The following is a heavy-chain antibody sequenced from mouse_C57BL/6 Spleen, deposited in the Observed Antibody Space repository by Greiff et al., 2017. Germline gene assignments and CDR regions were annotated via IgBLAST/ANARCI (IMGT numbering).Heavy chain of an antibody. D-gene: IGHD1-1*01. CDR2: IYPGDGDT. V-gene: IGHV1-82*01. CDR1: GYAFSSSW. J-gene: IGHJ3*01. Sequence: QVHVKQSGPELVKPGASVKISCKASGYAFSSSWMNWVKQRPGKGLEWIGRIYPGDGDTNYNGKFKGKATLTADKSSSTAYMQLSSLTSEDSAVYFCAREITTVVDPFAYWGQGTLVTVSA. CDR3: AREITTVVDPFAY.